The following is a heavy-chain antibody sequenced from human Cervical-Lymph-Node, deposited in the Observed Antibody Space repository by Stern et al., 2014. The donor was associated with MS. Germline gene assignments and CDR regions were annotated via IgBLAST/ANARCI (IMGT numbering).Heavy chain of an antibody. V-gene: IGHV5-51*01. Sequence: EVQLVQSGAELIRPGESLKISCKGSGYKFSIYWIAWVRQMPGKGLEWMGIIYPGDSETRYSPSFQGQVTMSGEKYTSTAYPQWSSLNASDTAMYFCARQTTAWASDVWGQGTLVTVSS. CDR3: ARQTTAWASDV. CDR2: IYPGDSET. J-gene: IGHJ4*02. D-gene: IGHD1-14*01. CDR1: GYKFSIYW.